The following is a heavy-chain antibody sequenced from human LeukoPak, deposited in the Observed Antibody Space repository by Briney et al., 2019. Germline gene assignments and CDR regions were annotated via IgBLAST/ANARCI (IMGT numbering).Heavy chain of an antibody. CDR1: GFTFGIYS. D-gene: IGHD1-1*01. CDR2: VNPGGDST. V-gene: IGHV3-23*01. CDR3: AKDRAGTPWAD. Sequence: GGSLRLSCAASGFTFGIYSMTWVRQAPGKGLEWVSTVNPGGDSTYYADSVKGRFTISRDNSKNTVYLQMSSLRAEDTAIYYCAKDRAGTPWADWGQGTLGTVSS. J-gene: IGHJ4*02.